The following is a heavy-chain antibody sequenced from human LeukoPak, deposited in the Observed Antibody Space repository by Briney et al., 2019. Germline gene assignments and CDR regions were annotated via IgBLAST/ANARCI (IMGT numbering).Heavy chain of an antibody. V-gene: IGHV6-1*01. CDR1: GDSASTNSAA. J-gene: IGHJ3*02. CDR3: AREGRDAFDI. Sequence: SQTLSLTCAISGDSASTNSAAWNWIRQSPSRGLEWLGRTYYRSKWYNDYAVFVQSRITINPDTSKNQFSLQLNSVTPEDTAVYYCAREGRDAFDIWGQGTMVTVSP. CDR2: TYYRSKWYN.